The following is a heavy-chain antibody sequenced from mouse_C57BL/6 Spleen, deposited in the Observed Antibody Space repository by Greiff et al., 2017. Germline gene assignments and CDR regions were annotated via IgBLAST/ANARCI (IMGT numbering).Heavy chain of an antibody. V-gene: IGHV1-18*01. D-gene: IGHD2-2*01. CDR1: GYTFTDYN. CDR3: ARGGLGYDSYYFDY. Sequence: EVQLQQSGPELVKPGASVKIPCKASGYTFTDYNMDWVKQSHGKSLEWIGDINPNNGGTIYNQKFKGKATLTVDKSSSTAYMELRSLTSEDTAVYYCARGGLGYDSYYFDYWGQGTTLTVSS. J-gene: IGHJ2*01. CDR2: INPNNGGT.